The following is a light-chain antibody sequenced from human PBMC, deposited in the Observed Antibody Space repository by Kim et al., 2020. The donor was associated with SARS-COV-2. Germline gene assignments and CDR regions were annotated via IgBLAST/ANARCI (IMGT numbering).Light chain of an antibody. Sequence: APGERATPSCRASQSVSSSYLAWYQQKPGQAPRLLIYGASSRATGIPDRFSGSGSGTDFTLTITRLEPEDFAVYYCQQYSSSPATFGQGTKVDIK. CDR2: GAS. CDR3: QQYSSSPAT. J-gene: IGKJ1*01. V-gene: IGKV3-20*01. CDR1: QSVSSSY.